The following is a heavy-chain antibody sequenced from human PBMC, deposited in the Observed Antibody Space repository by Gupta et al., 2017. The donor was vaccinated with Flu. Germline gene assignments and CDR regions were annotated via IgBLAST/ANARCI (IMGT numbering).Heavy chain of an antibody. Sequence: VRQAPGKGLVWVSRINSDGSSKSYADSVKGRFTISRDNAKNTLYLQMNSLRAEDTAVYYCARDSTQSTYFDYWGQGTLVTVSS. CDR3: ARDSTQSTYFDY. J-gene: IGHJ4*02. CDR2: INSDGSSK. V-gene: IGHV3-74*01.